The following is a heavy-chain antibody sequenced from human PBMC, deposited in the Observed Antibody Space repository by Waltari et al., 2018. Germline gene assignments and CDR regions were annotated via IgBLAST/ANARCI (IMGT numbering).Heavy chain of an antibody. V-gene: IGHV5-51*01. Sequence: EVQLVQSGAEVKKPGESLKISCKGSGYSFTSYWIGWVRQMPGKGLEWMGIIYPGDSDTRYSPSFQGQVTISADKSISTAYLQWSSLKASDTAMYYCARLGYYYDSSGYPGAFDIWGQGTMVTVSS. J-gene: IGHJ3*02. D-gene: IGHD3-22*01. CDR1: GYSFTSYW. CDR3: ARLGYYYDSSGYPGAFDI. CDR2: IYPGDSDT.